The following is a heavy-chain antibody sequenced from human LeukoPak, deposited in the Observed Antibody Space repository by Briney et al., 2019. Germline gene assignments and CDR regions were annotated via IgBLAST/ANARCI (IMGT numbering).Heavy chain of an antibody. D-gene: IGHD3-10*01. CDR1: GFTFSNYA. J-gene: IGHJ4*02. V-gene: IGHV3-23*01. Sequence: GGSQRLFCAASGFTFSNYAMMWVRQAPGKRLEWVSSITGSGDGTYYADSVRGRFTISRDNSENTLYLQLNSLRADDTAVYFCVKGFVHPTYYFDYWGQGTLVTVSS. CDR3: VKGFVHPTYYFDY. CDR2: ITGSGDGT.